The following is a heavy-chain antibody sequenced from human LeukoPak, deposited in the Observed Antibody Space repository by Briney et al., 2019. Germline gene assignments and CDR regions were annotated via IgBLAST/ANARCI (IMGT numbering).Heavy chain of an antibody. Sequence: SETLSLTCTVSGGSISSYYWSWIRQPPGKGLEWIGYIYYTGRTNHNPSLKSRVTIDTSKNQFSLKLSSVTAADTAVYYCARVVYSGYDFRGAMDVWGKGTTVTVSS. J-gene: IGHJ6*03. V-gene: IGHV4-59*01. CDR1: GGSISSYY. CDR2: IYYTGRT. CDR3: ARVVYSGYDFRGAMDV. D-gene: IGHD5-12*01.